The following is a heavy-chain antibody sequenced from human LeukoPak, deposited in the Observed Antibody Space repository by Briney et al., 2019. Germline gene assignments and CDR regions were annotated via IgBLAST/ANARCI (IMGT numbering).Heavy chain of an antibody. CDR1: GFTFGDYA. J-gene: IGHJ4*02. V-gene: IGHV3-49*04. CDR3: TRVSDSSGYYGRD. Sequence: PGRSLRLSCTASGFTFGDYAMSWVRQAPGKGLEWVGFIRSKAYGGTTECAASVKGRFTISRDDSKSIAYLQMNSLKTEDTAVYYCTRVSDSSGYYGRDWGQGTLVTVSS. CDR2: IRSKAYGGTT. D-gene: IGHD3-22*01.